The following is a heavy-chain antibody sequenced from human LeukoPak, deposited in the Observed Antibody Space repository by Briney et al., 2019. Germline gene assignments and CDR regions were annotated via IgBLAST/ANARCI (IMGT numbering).Heavy chain of an antibody. Sequence: SETLSLTCAVYGGSFSGYYWSWIRQPPGKGLEWIGEINHSGSTNYNPSLKSRVTISVDTSKNQFSLKLSSVTAADTAVYYCARCVAAAAGTPGWFDPWGQGTLVTVSS. J-gene: IGHJ5*02. D-gene: IGHD6-13*01. CDR3: ARCVAAAAGTPGWFDP. V-gene: IGHV4-34*01. CDR1: GGSFSGYY. CDR2: INHSGST.